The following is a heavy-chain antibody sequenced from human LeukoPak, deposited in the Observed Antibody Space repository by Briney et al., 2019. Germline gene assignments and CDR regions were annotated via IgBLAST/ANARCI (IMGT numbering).Heavy chain of an antibody. CDR1: GFTFSDYY. J-gene: IGHJ2*01. V-gene: IGHV3-11*01. Sequence: GGSLRLSCAASGFTFSDYYMSWLRQVPGKGLEWVSYIGLTDTTIYNADSLKGRFAISRDNAKNSLYLHMHSLRAEDTAIYYCARLKLGYWYFDLWGRGTLLTVSS. D-gene: IGHD7-27*01. CDR2: IGLTDTTI. CDR3: ARLKLGYWYFDL.